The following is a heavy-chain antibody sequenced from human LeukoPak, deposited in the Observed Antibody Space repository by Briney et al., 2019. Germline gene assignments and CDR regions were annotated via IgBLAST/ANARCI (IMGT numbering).Heavy chain of an antibody. CDR2: IRSKAYGGTT. V-gene: IGHV3-49*04. CDR1: GFTFGDYA. Sequence: GGSLRLSCTGSGFTFGDYAMSWVRQAPGKGLEWVGFIRSKAYGGTTEYAASVKGRVTISRDDAKSIAYLQMNSLKTEDTAVYYCTSAPTGLPTYYYYHYMDVWGKGTTVTVSS. J-gene: IGHJ6*03. CDR3: TSAPTGLPTYYYYHYMDV. D-gene: IGHD1-1*01.